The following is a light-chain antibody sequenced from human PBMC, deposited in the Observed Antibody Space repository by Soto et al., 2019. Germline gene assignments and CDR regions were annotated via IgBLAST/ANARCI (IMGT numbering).Light chain of an antibody. CDR2: AND. CDR1: SSNVGPGDA. Sequence: QSVLTQPPSVSGAPGQRVTISCTGASSNVGPGDAVHWYQHRPGTAPKLLIYANDQRPSEVPDRFSGSKSGTSASLAISGLRSEDDAAYYCAAWDDSLGGSWVFGGGTKLTVL. J-gene: IGLJ3*02. V-gene: IGLV1-40*01. CDR3: AAWDDSLGGSWV.